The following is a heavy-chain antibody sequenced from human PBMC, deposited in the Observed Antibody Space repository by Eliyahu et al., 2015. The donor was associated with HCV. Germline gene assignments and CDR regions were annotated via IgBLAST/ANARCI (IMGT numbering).Heavy chain of an antibody. J-gene: IGHJ6*02. V-gene: IGHV4-34*01. D-gene: IGHD3-10*01. CDR1: GGSFSGSN. CDR3: ARALRMLRGVPGGMDV. CDR2: INHSGST. Sequence: QVQLQQWGAGLLKPSETLSLTCAVYGGSFSGSNWSWIRQPPGKGLEWIGEINHSGSTNYNPSLKSRVTISVDTSKNQFSLKLSSVTAADTAVYYCARALRMLRGVPGGMDVWGQGTTVTVSS.